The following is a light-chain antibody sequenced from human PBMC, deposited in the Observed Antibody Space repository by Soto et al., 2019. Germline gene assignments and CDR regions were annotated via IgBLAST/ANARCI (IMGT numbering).Light chain of an antibody. CDR3: QTWGSGIVV. CDR2: LNSDGSQ. Sequence: QAVVTQSPSASASLGASVKLTCTLSSGHSNYALAWPQQQSENGPPYLMKLNSDGSQSKGDGIPDGFAGSSSGAERYLTISSLQSEDEADYFCQTWGSGIVVFGGGTKLTVL. CDR1: SGHSNYA. V-gene: IGLV4-69*01. J-gene: IGLJ2*01.